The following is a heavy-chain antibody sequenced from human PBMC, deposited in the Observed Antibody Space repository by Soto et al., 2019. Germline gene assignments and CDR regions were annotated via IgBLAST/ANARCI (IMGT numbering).Heavy chain of an antibody. Sequence: QVQPQESGPGLVKPSQTLSLTCTVSGGSIDNYEYYWTWIRQPPGKGLEWVGYIYYSGRTNYNPSLNSRLTISLDTSKNQFSLRLTSVSAADTAMYYCARDRSNSPDYFDFWGQGTLVTVSS. D-gene: IGHD6-6*01. CDR1: GGSIDNYEYY. CDR2: IYYSGRT. CDR3: ARDRSNSPDYFDF. V-gene: IGHV4-30-4*01. J-gene: IGHJ4*02.